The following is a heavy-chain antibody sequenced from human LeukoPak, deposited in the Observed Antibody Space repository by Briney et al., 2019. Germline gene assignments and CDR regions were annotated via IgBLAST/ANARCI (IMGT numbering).Heavy chain of an antibody. Sequence: AGGTLRLSCAASGFTFSSFDMSWVRQAPGEGLEWVSAISGSGGSTYNADSVKGRFTISRDNSKNTMYLQMNSLRAEDTAVYYCARDLVTTTADYYFDYWGQGTLVTVSS. J-gene: IGHJ4*02. CDR1: GFTFSSFD. V-gene: IGHV3-23*01. D-gene: IGHD4-11*01. CDR3: ARDLVTTTADYYFDY. CDR2: ISGSGGST.